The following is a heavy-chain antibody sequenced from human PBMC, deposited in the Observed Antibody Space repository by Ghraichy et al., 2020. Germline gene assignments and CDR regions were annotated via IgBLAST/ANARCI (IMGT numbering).Heavy chain of an antibody. J-gene: IGHJ6*02. V-gene: IGHV1-8*01. CDR3: ARSSTIFGVVIIDYYYYYYGMDV. CDR1: GYTFTSYD. D-gene: IGHD3-3*01. Sequence: ASVKVSCKASGYTFTSYDINWVRQATGQGLEWMGWMNPNSGNTGYAQKFQGRVTMTRNTSISTAYMELSSLRSEDTAVYYCARSSTIFGVVIIDYYYYYYGMDVWGQGTTVTVSS. CDR2: MNPNSGNT.